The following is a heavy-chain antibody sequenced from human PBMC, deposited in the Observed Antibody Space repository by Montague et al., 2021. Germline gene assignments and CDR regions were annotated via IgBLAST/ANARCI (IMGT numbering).Heavy chain of an antibody. J-gene: IGHJ3*02. CDR2: ITLYGSST. CDR3: ARNLAGAAPGAFDI. V-gene: IGHV3-74*01. D-gene: IGHD6-13*01. Sequence: SLRLSCAASGFSFSSYWMHWVRQAPGKGLLWVSRITLYGSSTPFADSVKGRFTTSRDNAKAPLYLQMNSLRVEDTAVYYCARNLAGAAPGAFDIWGQGTMVTVSS. CDR1: GFSFSSYW.